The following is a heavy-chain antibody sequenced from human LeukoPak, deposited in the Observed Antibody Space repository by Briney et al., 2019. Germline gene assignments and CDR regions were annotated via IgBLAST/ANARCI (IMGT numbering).Heavy chain of an antibody. CDR2: ISTYNGNT. D-gene: IGHD1-26*01. CDR1: GYTFTSHG. J-gene: IGHJ4*02. CDR3: ARGSSGRYFS. V-gene: IGHV1-18*01. Sequence: GASVKVSCKASGYTFTSHGISWVRQAPGQGLEWMGWISTYNGNTNYAQKLQGRVSMTTDTSTSTAYMDLRSLRSDDTAVYYCARGSSGRYFSWGQGTLVSVSS.